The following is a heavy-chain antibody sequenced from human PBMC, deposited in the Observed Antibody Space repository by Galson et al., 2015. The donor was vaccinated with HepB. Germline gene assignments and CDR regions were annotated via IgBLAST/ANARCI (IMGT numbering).Heavy chain of an antibody. D-gene: IGHD6-13*01. CDR3: AKGIAAVGTRGMGYLDS. Sequence: SLRLSCAASRLILSNYAVTWVRQAPGKGLESVSTISGSGTSTYYADSMKGRFTISRDNSKNTVYLQINSLRGDDTAVYYCAKGIAAVGTRGMGYLDSWGQGTLVTVSS. J-gene: IGHJ4*02. V-gene: IGHV3-23*01. CDR1: RLILSNYA. CDR2: ISGSGTST.